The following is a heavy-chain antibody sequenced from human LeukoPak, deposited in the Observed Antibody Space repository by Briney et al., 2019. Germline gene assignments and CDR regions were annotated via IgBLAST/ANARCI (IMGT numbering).Heavy chain of an antibody. CDR1: GGSISSYY. J-gene: IGHJ3*02. D-gene: IGHD3-22*01. CDR3: ARETDYYDSGGYSFPAFDI. CDR2: IYTSGST. Sequence: PSETLSLTCTVSGGSISSYYWSWIRQPAGKGLEWIGRIYTSGSTNYNPSLKSRVTMSVDTSKNQFSLKLSSVTAADTAVYYCARETDYYDSGGYSFPAFDIWGQGTMVTVSS. V-gene: IGHV4-4*07.